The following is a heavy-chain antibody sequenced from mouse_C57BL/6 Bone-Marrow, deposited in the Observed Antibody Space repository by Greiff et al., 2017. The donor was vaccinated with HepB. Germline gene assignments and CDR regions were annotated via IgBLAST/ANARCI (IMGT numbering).Heavy chain of an antibody. V-gene: IGHV1-72*01. D-gene: IGHD2-3*01. CDR3: ARPDGYYSYWYFDV. J-gene: IGHJ1*03. CDR1: GYTFTSYW. CDR2: IDPNSGGT. Sequence: QVQLKQPGAELVKPGASVKLSCKASGYTFTSYWMHWVKQRPGRGLEWIGRIDPNSGGTKYNEKFKSKATLTVDKPSSTAYMQLSSLTSEDSAVYYCARPDGYYSYWYFDVWGTGTTVTVSS.